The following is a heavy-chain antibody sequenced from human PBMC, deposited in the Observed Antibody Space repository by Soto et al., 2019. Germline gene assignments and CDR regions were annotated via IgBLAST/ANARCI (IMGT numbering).Heavy chain of an antibody. Sequence: GEALKISCKGSGSSLSTSWIAWARQMPGKGLEWVGVIFFGDSDTRYGPSFQGQVTLSVDKSITTAYLQWNSLKTSDTAIYYCARHYHGFDYWGQGTPVTVSS. CDR1: GSSLSTSW. D-gene: IGHD3-16*02. J-gene: IGHJ4*02. V-gene: IGHV5-51*01. CDR3: ARHYHGFDY. CDR2: IFFGDSDT.